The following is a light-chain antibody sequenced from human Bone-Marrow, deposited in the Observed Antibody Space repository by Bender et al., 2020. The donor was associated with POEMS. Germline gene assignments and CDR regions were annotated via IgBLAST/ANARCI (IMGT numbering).Light chain of an antibody. CDR3: CSYAGGGQSC. J-gene: IGLJ2*01. Sequence: QSVLTQPPSASGTPGQRVTISCSGGSSNIGAHAVNWYQHLPGTAPKLLIYSSHRRPSEVPDRFSGSRSGTSASLAISGLQAEDEADYYCCSYAGGGQSCFGGGTKVTVL. V-gene: IGLV1-44*01. CDR2: SSH. CDR1: SSNIGAHA.